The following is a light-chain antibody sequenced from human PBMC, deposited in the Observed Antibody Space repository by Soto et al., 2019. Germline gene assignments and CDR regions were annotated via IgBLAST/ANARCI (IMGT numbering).Light chain of an antibody. CDR3: QQYNNWHPLT. Sequence: DIQMTQSPSSLSASVGDRVTITCRACECIANYLAWYQHKPAKVPNLLIYAASTLQSGVPSRFSGGGSGTEFTLTISSLQSKDFAVYYCQQYNNWHPLTFGGGTKVDIK. J-gene: IGKJ4*01. V-gene: IGKV1-27*01. CDR1: ECIANY. CDR2: AAS.